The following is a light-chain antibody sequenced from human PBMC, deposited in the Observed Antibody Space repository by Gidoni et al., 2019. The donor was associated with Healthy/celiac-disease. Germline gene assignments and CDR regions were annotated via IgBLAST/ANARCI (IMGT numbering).Light chain of an antibody. Sequence: DIQMTQPPSSLSASVGDRVTITCRTSQSISSYLNWYQQKPGKAPKLLIYAASSLQSRVPSRFSGSGSRTDFTLTISSLQPEDFATYYCQRSYSTPWTFGQGTKVEIK. J-gene: IGKJ1*01. CDR2: AAS. CDR3: QRSYSTPWT. CDR1: QSISSY. V-gene: IGKV1-39*01.